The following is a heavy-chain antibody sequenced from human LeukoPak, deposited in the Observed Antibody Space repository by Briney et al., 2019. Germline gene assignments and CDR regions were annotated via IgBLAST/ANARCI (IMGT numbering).Heavy chain of an antibody. Sequence: SETPSLTCAVSGDSISSSNWWSWVRQPSGKGLEWIGEVYQSGSPNYNPSLKSRVTISVDKSKNQFSLKLSSVTAADTAMYYCARERGYSYGPFDYWGQGTLVTVSS. J-gene: IGHJ4*02. CDR2: VYQSGSP. CDR1: GDSISSSNW. D-gene: IGHD5-18*01. V-gene: IGHV4-4*02. CDR3: ARERGYSYGPFDY.